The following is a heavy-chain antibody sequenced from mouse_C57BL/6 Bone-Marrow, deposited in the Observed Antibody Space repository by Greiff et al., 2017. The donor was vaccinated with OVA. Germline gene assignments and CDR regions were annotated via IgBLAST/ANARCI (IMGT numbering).Heavy chain of an antibody. V-gene: IGHV1-50*01. Sequence: QVQLQQPGAELVKPGASVKLSCKASGYTFTSYWMQWVKQRPGQGLEWIGEIDPSDSYTNYNQKFKGKATLTVDTASSTAYMQLSSLTSEDSAVYYCARWEYDGKDYWGQGTTLTVSS. D-gene: IGHD2-3*01. CDR3: ARWEYDGKDY. CDR2: IDPSDSYT. CDR1: GYTFTSYW. J-gene: IGHJ2*01.